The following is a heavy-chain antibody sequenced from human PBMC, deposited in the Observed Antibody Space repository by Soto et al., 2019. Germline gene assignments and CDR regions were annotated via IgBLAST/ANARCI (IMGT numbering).Heavy chain of an antibody. Sequence: PSETLSLTCTVSGGSISSGDYYWSWIRQPPGKGLEWIGYIYYSGSTYYNPSLKSRVTISVDTSKNQFSLKLSSVTAADTAVYYCARDRSTSLPVGYCRQGPLVTVCS. CDR3: ARDRSTSLPVGY. CDR1: GGSISSGDYY. V-gene: IGHV4-30-4*01. J-gene: IGHJ4*02. CDR2: IYYSGST. D-gene: IGHD1-26*01.